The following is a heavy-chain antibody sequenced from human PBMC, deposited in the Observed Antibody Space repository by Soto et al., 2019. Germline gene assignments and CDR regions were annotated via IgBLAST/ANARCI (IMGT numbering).Heavy chain of an antibody. CDR1: GGTFSSYA. CDR3: ARSHGSSTSLEIYYYYYYGMDV. D-gene: IGHD2-2*01. J-gene: IGHJ6*02. CDR2: IIPISDTT. V-gene: IGHV1-69*01. Sequence: QVQLVQSGAEVEKPGSSVKVSCKASGGTFSSYAISWVRQAPGQGLEWMGGIIPISDTTNYAQKFQGRVTITADESTSPAYMELSSLRSEDTAVYYCARSHGSSTSLEIYYYYYYGMDVWGQGTTVTVSS.